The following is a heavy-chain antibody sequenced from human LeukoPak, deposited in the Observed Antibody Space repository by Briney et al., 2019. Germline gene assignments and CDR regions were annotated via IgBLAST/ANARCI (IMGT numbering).Heavy chain of an antibody. V-gene: IGHV2-70*04. J-gene: IGHJ4*02. CDR1: GFSIRTSGMR. CDR2: IDWDDDK. Sequence: SGPTLVKPTQTLTLTCTFTGFSIRTSGMRVSWIRQPPGKALEWLARIDWDDDKFYSKSLKPRLTISKDTSKNQVVLTMTNMDPVDTATYYCARGGGATAVDYWRQGTLVTVSS. CDR3: ARGGGATAVDY. D-gene: IGHD1-26*01.